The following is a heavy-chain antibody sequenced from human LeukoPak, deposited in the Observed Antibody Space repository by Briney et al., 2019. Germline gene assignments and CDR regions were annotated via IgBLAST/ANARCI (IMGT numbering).Heavy chain of an antibody. D-gene: IGHD3-10*01. CDR1: GFTFSSYA. V-gene: IGHV3-48*03. CDR2: ISSGGSTI. J-gene: IGHJ6*03. Sequence: GGSLRLSCAASGFTFSSYAMSWVRQAPGKGLEWVSYISSGGSTIYYADSVKGRFTISRDNAKNSLYLHMNSLRAEDTAVYYCARDSPFGPGDYYYYMDVWGKGTTVTVSS. CDR3: ARDSPFGPGDYYYYMDV.